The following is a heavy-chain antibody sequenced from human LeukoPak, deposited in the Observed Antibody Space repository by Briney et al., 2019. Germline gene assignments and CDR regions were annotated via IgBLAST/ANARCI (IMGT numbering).Heavy chain of an antibody. Sequence: GESLKISCKGSGYTFTSYWIGWVRQMPGKGLEWMGNIYPGDSDTRYSPSFQGQVTISADKSISTAYLQWTSLKASDTAIYYCARRPSRSGSYYGAFDIWGQGTMVTVSS. CDR2: IYPGDSDT. CDR3: ARRPSRSGSYYGAFDI. V-gene: IGHV5-51*01. CDR1: GYTFTSYW. D-gene: IGHD1-26*01. J-gene: IGHJ3*02.